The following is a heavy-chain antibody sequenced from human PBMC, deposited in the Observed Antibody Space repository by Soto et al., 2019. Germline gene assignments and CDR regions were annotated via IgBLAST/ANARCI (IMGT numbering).Heavy chain of an antibody. CDR2: IKSKTDGGTT. CDR1: GFTFSNAW. V-gene: IGHV3-15*01. Sequence: SGGSLRLSCAASGFTFSNAWMTWVRQAPGKGLEWVGRIKSKTDGGTTDYAAPVKGRFTISRDDSKSTLYLQMNSLKTEDTAVYYCTTARGTYGAEYFQYWGQGTLVTVSS. D-gene: IGHD4-17*01. CDR3: TTARGTYGAEYFQY. J-gene: IGHJ1*01.